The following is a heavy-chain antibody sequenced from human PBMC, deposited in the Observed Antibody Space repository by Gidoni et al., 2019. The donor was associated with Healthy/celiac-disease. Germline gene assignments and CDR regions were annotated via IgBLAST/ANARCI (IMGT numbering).Heavy chain of an antibody. Sequence: EVQLVESGGGLVQPGGSLRLSCVASGFTFSRYWISWFRQSPGKGLEWVANITQDGSEKYYVDSVKGRLTISRDNTKNALYLQMNSLRAEDTAVYYCARASRIAAAGTRALDYWGQGTLVTVSS. V-gene: IGHV3-7*01. J-gene: IGHJ4*02. CDR2: ITQDGSEK. CDR3: ARASRIAAAGTRALDY. D-gene: IGHD6-13*01. CDR1: GFTFSRYW.